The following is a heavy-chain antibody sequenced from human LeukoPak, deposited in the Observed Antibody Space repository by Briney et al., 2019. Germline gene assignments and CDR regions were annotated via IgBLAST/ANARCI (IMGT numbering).Heavy chain of an antibody. Sequence: GGSLRLSCAASGFTFSSYGMHWVRQAPGKGLEWVVVIWYDGSNKYYTDSVKGRFTISRDNSKNTLYLQMNSLRAEDTAVYYCARSGSITMVRGVNAPFDYWGQGTLVTVSS. V-gene: IGHV3-33*01. CDR2: IWYDGSNK. J-gene: IGHJ4*02. CDR1: GFTFSSYG. D-gene: IGHD3-10*01. CDR3: ARSGSITMVRGVNAPFDY.